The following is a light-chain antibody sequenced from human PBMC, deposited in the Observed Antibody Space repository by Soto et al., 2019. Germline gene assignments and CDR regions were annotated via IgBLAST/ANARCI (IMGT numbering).Light chain of an antibody. CDR1: GNDVGAYNY. J-gene: IGLJ1*01. Sequence: QSALTQPRSVSGSPGQSVTISCTGTGNDVGAYNYVSWYQQNPGRPPKLMTYDVARWPSGVPDRFSGSKCGNTASLTISGLQAEDEADYFCCSYAGGYTDLFGTGTKVTVL. CDR3: CSYAGGYTDL. V-gene: IGLV2-11*01. CDR2: DVA.